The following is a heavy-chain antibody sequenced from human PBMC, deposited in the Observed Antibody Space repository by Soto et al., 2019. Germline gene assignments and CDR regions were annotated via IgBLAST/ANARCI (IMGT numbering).Heavy chain of an antibody. D-gene: IGHD2-21*01. Sequence: GGSLRLSCAASGFTFSSYSMNWVRQAPGKGLEWVSYISSSSSTIYYADSVKGRFTISRDNAKNSLYLQMNSLRDEDTAVYYCARDPMVRDYYYAMDVWGQGTTVTVSS. V-gene: IGHV3-48*02. CDR3: ARDPMVRDYYYAMDV. CDR1: GFTFSSYS. CDR2: ISSSSSTI. J-gene: IGHJ6*02.